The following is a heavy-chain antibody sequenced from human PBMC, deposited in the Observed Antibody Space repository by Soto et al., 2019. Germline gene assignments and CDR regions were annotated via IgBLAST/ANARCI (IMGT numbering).Heavy chain of an antibody. CDR2: IHSGGTT. CDR1: GASISNGYYS. V-gene: IGHV4-30-4*01. D-gene: IGHD1-26*01. Sequence: QVQLQEPGPRLVEPSHTLSLTCTVSGASISNGYYSWSWIRQSPGTGLEWIGHIHSGGTTYSNPSLKSRLTISVDMSENQCSLKLSSLPAADTAVYYCARGPSGDKVDYWGQGTMVTVSS. J-gene: IGHJ4*02. CDR3: ARGPSGDKVDY.